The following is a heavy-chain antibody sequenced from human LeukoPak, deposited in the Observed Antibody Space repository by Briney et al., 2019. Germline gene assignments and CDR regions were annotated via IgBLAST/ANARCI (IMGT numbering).Heavy chain of an antibody. CDR3: ARRMACGGDCFRAYDY. V-gene: IGHV3-66*01. Sequence: GGSLRLSCAASGFTVSSNYMNWVRQAPGKGLEWVSVIYSGGDTYYADSVKARFTISRDNSKNTLYLQMNSLRAEDTAVYYCARRMACGGDCFRAYDYWGQGTLVTVSS. D-gene: IGHD2-21*02. CDR1: GFTVSSNY. CDR2: IYSGGDT. J-gene: IGHJ4*02.